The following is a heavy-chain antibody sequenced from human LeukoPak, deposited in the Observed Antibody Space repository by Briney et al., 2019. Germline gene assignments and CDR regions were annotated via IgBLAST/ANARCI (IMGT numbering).Heavy chain of an antibody. CDR2: INHSGST. CDR3: ARDYSRGIAAAGTDAFDI. Sequence: SETLSLTCAVYGGSFSGYYWSWIRQPPGKGLEWIGEINHSGSTNYNPSLKSRVTMSVDTSKNQFSLKLSSVTAADTAVYYCARDYSRGIAAAGTDAFDIWGQGTMVTVSP. CDR1: GGSFSGYY. D-gene: IGHD6-13*01. J-gene: IGHJ3*02. V-gene: IGHV4-34*01.